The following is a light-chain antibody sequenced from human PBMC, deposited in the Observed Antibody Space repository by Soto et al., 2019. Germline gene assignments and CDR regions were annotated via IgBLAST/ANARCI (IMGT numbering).Light chain of an antibody. CDR3: QQYGSSIT. Sequence: EIVLTQSPGILSLSPGERATLSCRASQSVSNNYLAWYQQKPGQVPRLLMSAASSRATGIPARFSGSGSGTDFTLTISSLEPEDFAVYYCQQYGSSITFGQGTRLEIK. J-gene: IGKJ5*01. CDR1: QSVSNNY. CDR2: AAS. V-gene: IGKV3-20*01.